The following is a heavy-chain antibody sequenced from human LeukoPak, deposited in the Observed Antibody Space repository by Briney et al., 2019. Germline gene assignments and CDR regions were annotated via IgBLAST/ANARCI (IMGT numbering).Heavy chain of an antibody. CDR3: ARRKNYDFWSGSYYYGMDV. CDR2: IYYSGST. Sequence: SETLSLTCTVSGGSISSYYWSWIRQPPGKGLEWIGYIYYSGSTNYNPSLKSRVTISVDTSKNQFSLKLSSVTAADTAVYYCARRKNYDFWSGSYYYGMDVWGQGTTVTVSS. J-gene: IGHJ6*02. V-gene: IGHV4-59*08. CDR1: GGSISSYY. D-gene: IGHD3-3*01.